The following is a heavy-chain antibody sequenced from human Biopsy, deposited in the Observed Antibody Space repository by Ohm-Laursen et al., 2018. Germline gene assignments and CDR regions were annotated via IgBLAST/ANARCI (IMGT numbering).Heavy chain of an antibody. Sequence: PGTLSLTCSVSGGSMTGYGWSWIRLAPGKGLEWIGYIYYSGGTKYNPSLASRVTFSVDMSKSQFSLKLYSVTAADTAVYYCARVEAGTYDALDIWGQGTLVAVSA. V-gene: IGHV4-59*01. CDR3: ARVEAGTYDALDI. D-gene: IGHD1-26*01. CDR1: GGSMTGYG. CDR2: IYYSGGT. J-gene: IGHJ3*02.